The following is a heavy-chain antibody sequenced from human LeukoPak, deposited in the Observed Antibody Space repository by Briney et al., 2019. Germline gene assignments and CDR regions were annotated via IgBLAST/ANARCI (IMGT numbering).Heavy chain of an antibody. Sequence: GGSLRLSCAASGFTFSSYGMHWVRQAPGKGLEWVAVISYDGSNKYYADSVKGRFTISRDNSKNTLYLQMNSLRAEDTAVYYCAKSPYYYYGMDVWGQGTTVTVSS. CDR2: ISYDGSNK. J-gene: IGHJ6*02. CDR1: GFTFSSYG. V-gene: IGHV3-30*18. CDR3: AKSPYYYYGMDV.